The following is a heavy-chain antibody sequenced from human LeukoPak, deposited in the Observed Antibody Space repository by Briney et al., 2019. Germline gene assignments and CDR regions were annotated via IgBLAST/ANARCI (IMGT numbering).Heavy chain of an antibody. V-gene: IGHV3-7*01. Sequence: GGSLRLSCAASGFTFSSYWMSWVRQAPGKGLEWVANIKQDGSEKYYVDSVKGRFTISRDNAKNSLYLQMNSLRAEDTAVYYCARDLYSGSYPGPWFDPWGQGTLVTVSS. D-gene: IGHD1-26*01. CDR3: ARDLYSGSYPGPWFDP. CDR2: IKQDGSEK. J-gene: IGHJ5*02. CDR1: GFTFSSYW.